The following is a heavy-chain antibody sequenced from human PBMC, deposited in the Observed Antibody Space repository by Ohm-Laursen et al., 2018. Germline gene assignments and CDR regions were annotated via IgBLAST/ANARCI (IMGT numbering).Heavy chain of an antibody. Sequence: GTLSLTWAVSGGSFSGSDWSWIRQPPGKGLEWIGEINHSGSTNYNPSLKSRVTISVDTSKNQFSLKLSSVTAADTAVYYCARMIVVRNYYYYGMDVWGQGTTVTVSS. CDR2: INHSGST. V-gene: IGHV4-34*01. D-gene: IGHD3-22*01. CDR1: GGSFSGSD. CDR3: ARMIVVRNYYYYGMDV. J-gene: IGHJ6*02.